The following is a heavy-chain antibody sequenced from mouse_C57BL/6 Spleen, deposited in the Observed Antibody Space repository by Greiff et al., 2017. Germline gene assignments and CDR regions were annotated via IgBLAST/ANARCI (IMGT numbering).Heavy chain of an antibody. CDR2: ILGGGST. Sequence: VMLVESGPGLVAPSQCLSITCTVSGFSLTSYGVDWVRQPPGKGLEWLGVILGGGSTNYNSALMSRLSISKDNSKSQVFITMNSLQTDDKAMYCCGKHSWGNAMDYWGQGTSVTVSS. V-gene: IGHV2-9*01. CDR3: GKHSWGNAMDY. D-gene: IGHD4-1*01. J-gene: IGHJ4*01. CDR1: GFSLTSYG.